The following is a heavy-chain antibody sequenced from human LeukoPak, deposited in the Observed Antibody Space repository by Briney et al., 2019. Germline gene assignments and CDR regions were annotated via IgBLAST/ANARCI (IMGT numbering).Heavy chain of an antibody. Sequence: GGSLRLSCTVPGFTFDDYAMHWARHTPGKGLEWVAGITWNRDNIGYGDSVKGRFTISRDNVKNVLYLQMNSLRPENTALYYCAKDLSSAITSALVLDVWGQGTTVTVS. V-gene: IGHV3-9*01. CDR1: GFTFDDYA. CDR2: ITWNRDNI. CDR3: AKDLSSAITSALVLDV. J-gene: IGHJ6*02. D-gene: IGHD3-22*01.